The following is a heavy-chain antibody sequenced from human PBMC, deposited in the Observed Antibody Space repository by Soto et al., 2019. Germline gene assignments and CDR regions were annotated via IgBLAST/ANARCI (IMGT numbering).Heavy chain of an antibody. D-gene: IGHD1-20*01. CDR3: AKDQQLRYNWNYFDY. CDR1: GFTFSSYG. J-gene: IGHJ4*02. Sequence: VQLVESGGGVVQPGRSLRLSCAASGFTFSSYGMHWVRQAPGKGLERGAVISYNGSNKYYADSVKGRFTISRDNSKNTLYLQMNSLRAQDTAVYYCAKDQQLRYNWNYFDYWGQGTLVTVSS. V-gene: IGHV3-30*18. CDR2: ISYNGSNK.